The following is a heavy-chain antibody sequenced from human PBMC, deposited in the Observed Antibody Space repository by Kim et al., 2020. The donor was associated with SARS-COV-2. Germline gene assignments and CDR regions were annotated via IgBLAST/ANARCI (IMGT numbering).Heavy chain of an antibody. V-gene: IGHV3-23*01. D-gene: IGHD1-7*01. Sequence: GGSLRLSCAASGFSLNNYAMNWVRQAPGKGLEWVSGISGNGGTTYYADSVKGRFTISRDNSKNTLYLQMSSLRAEDTAVYYCARIPNYASYHNWFDPWGQGPLVTVSS. J-gene: IGHJ5*02. CDR2: ISGNGGTT. CDR3: ARIPNYASYHNWFDP. CDR1: GFSLNNYA.